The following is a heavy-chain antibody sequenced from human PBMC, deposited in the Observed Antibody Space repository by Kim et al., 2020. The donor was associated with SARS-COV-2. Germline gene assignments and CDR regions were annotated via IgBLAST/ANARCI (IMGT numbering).Heavy chain of an antibody. CDR2: ST. V-gene: IGHV4-39*01. J-gene: IGHJ4*02. D-gene: IGHD3-22*01. CDR3: ARTDDDSPGY. Sequence: STDYHTTLKNRVTISVDTSKNQYSLKLSSVTAADTAVYYCARTDDDSPGYWGQRTLVTVSS.